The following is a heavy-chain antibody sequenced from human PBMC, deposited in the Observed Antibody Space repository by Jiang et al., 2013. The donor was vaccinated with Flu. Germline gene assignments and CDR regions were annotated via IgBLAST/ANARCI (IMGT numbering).Heavy chain of an antibody. Sequence: GLVKPSETLSLTCVVSGYHINSGYYWGWVRQSPGKGLEWIGSFFHSGSTYYNPSLKSRVTVSPDRSRNLFSLHVSSVTAADTALYYCVTSFAVVAVDSFHIWGQGTMVTVSS. CDR1: GYHINSGYY. CDR3: VTSFAVVAVDSFHI. J-gene: IGHJ3*02. D-gene: IGHD2-15*01. CDR2: FFHSGST. V-gene: IGHV4-38-2*01.